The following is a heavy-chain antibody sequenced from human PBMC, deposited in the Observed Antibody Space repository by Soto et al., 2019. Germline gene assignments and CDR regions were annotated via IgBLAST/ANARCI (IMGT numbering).Heavy chain of an antibody. V-gene: IGHV3-74*01. D-gene: IGHD3-16*01. Sequence: EVQLVESGGGLVQPGGSLRLSCAASGFTFSNYWMHWVRQAPGKGPVWVSRINTDGSTTNYADSVKGRFTISRDNAKNPLYLQPNGRGAEDTAVYYCARDLGGYASHWGQGNLVTVSS. J-gene: IGHJ4*02. CDR1: GFTFSNYW. CDR2: INTDGSTT. CDR3: ARDLGGYASH.